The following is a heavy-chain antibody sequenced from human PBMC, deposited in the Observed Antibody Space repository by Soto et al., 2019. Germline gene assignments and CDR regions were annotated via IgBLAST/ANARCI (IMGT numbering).Heavy chain of an antibody. CDR2: INPNSGGT. Sequence: ASVKVSCKASGYTFTGSYMHWVRQAPGQGLEWMGWINPNSGGTNYAQKFQGWVTMTRDTSISTAYMELSRLRSDDTAVYYCARAEKQLAPEYYYYYYGMDVWGQGTTVTVSS. CDR1: GYTFTGSY. J-gene: IGHJ6*02. CDR3: ARAEKQLAPEYYYYYYGMDV. V-gene: IGHV1-2*04. D-gene: IGHD6-13*01.